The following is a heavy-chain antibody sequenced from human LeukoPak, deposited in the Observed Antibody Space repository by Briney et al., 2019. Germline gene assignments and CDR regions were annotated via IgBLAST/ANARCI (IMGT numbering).Heavy chain of an antibody. CDR3: AREPIPRSSGLQY. CDR1: GITFSYST. J-gene: IGHJ4*02. V-gene: IGHV1-69*05. Sequence: SVKVSCKASGITFSYSTTSWVRQAPGQGLEWMGRVIPIFGTADYAQKFQGRVTMTTDESTNTAYMELSSLRSEDTAVYFCAREPIPRSSGLQYWGQGTLVTVSS. CDR2: VIPIFGTA. D-gene: IGHD3-22*01.